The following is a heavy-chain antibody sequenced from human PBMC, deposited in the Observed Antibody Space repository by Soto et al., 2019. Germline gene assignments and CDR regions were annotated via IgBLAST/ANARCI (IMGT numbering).Heavy chain of an antibody. D-gene: IGHD3-3*01. J-gene: IGHJ4*02. CDR1: GFTFDDYA. Sequence: DVQLVESGGGLVQPGRSLRLSCAASGFTFDDYAMHWVRQAPGKGLEWVSGISWNSGSIGYADSVKGRFTISRDNAKNSLYLQMNSLRAEDTALYYCAKDGDRITIFGVVRDWGQGTLVTVSS. CDR2: ISWNSGSI. CDR3: AKDGDRITIFGVVRD. V-gene: IGHV3-9*01.